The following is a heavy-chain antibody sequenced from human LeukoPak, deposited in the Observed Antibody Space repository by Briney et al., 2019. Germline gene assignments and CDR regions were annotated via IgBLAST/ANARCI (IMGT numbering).Heavy chain of an antibody. Sequence: PSESLSLTRTLSLGSISGGSYYSGCVRHPAGDGLEWVVRIYTSGRSDYNPSLNSRVNISVDTSNDHFSLKLSCVTPADTAVYYCAIAPRGAGTTVCDYWGQGTLGTV. CDR3: AIAPRGAGTTVCDY. D-gene: IGHD1-7*01. V-gene: IGHV4-61*02. CDR2: IYTSGRS. CDR1: LGSISGGSYY. J-gene: IGHJ4*02.